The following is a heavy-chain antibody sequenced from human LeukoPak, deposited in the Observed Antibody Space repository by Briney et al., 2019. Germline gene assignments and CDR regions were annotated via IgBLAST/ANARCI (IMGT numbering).Heavy chain of an antibody. J-gene: IGHJ4*02. CDR1: GFTFSSYA. D-gene: IGHD3-22*01. V-gene: IGHV3-30*04. CDR2: ISYDGSNK. CDR3: ARDSLLTDDSSGYPQGYFDY. Sequence: PGGSLRLSCAASGFTFSSYAMPWVRQSPGKGLDWVAVISYDGSNKYYADSVKGRFTISRDNSKNTLYLQMNSLRAEDTAVYYCARDSLLTDDSSGYPQGYFDYWGQGTLVTVSS.